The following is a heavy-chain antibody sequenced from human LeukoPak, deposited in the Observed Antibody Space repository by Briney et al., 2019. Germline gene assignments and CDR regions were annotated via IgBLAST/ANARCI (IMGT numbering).Heavy chain of an antibody. J-gene: IGHJ4*02. CDR1: GGTFSSYA. Sequence: ASVKVSCKASGGTFSSYAISWVRQAPGQGLEWMGIINPSGGSTSYAQKFQGRVTMTRDTSTSTVYMELSSLRSDDTAVYYCARDAPGFFYDSSLYYPAVHYWGQGTLVTVSS. V-gene: IGHV1-46*01. D-gene: IGHD3-22*01. CDR2: INPSGGST. CDR3: ARDAPGFFYDSSLYYPAVHY.